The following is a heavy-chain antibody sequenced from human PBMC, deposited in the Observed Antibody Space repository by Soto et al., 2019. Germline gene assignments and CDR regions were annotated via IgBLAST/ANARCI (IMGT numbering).Heavy chain of an antibody. J-gene: IGHJ6*03. V-gene: IGHV1-8*01. D-gene: IGHD6-6*01. CDR2: MNPNSGNT. Sequence: QVQLVQSGAEVKKPGASVKVSCKASGYTFTSYDINWVRQATGQGLEWMGWMNPNSGNTGYAQKFQGRVTMTRHTSITTAYMELSSLRSEDTAVYYCARVGSSSAYMDVWGKGTTVTVSS. CDR3: ARVGSSSAYMDV. CDR1: GYTFTSYD.